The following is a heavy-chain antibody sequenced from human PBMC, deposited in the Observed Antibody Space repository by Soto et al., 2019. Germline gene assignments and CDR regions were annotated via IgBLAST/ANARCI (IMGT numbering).Heavy chain of an antibody. D-gene: IGHD2-15*01. CDR3: ARSSGGSYFDY. CDR1: GGSISSYY. V-gene: IGHV4-59*08. CDR2: IFDSGST. J-gene: IGHJ4*02. Sequence: SETLSLTCTVSGGSISSYYWSWIRQPPGKGLEWIGNIFDSGSTNYNPSLKSRVTISVDTSKNQFSLKLSSVTAADTAVYYCARSSGGSYFDYWGQGTLVTVSS.